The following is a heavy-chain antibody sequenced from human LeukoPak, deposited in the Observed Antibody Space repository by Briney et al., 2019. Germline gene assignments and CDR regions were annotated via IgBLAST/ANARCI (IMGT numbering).Heavy chain of an antibody. CDR1: EFTFSGYG. CDR2: IWYDGSNK. D-gene: IGHD3-22*01. V-gene: IGHV3-33*01. Sequence: GRSLRLSCAASEFTFSGYGMHWVRQAPGKGLEWVAIIWYDGSNKYYSDSVKGRFTISRDNSKNTLYVQMNSLRAEDTAVYYCARDFYHDSSGCIDYWGQGTLVTVSS. J-gene: IGHJ4*02. CDR3: ARDFYHDSSGCIDY.